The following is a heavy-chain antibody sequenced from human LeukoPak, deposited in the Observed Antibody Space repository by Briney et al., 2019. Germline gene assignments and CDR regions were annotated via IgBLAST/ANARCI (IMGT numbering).Heavy chain of an antibody. CDR2: MNPNNSDI. V-gene: IGHV1-8*01. Sequence: ASVKVSCKASGYTFTRYHINWVRQATGQGLEWVGWMNPNNSDIGYAQKFQGRVTMTRNTSIGTAYMELSSLRSEDTAIYYCVRVPPGTTIYAYWGQGTLVTVSS. D-gene: IGHD1-14*01. CDR3: VRVPPGTTIYAY. CDR1: GYTFTRYH. J-gene: IGHJ4*02.